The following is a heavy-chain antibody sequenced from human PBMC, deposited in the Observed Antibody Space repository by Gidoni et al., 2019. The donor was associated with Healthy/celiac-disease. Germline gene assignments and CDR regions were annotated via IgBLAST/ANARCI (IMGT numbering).Heavy chain of an antibody. Sequence: QVHLQQWGAGLLKPSETLSLTCTVYTASFSGYHWSWIRQPPGKGLEWIGEINHTGDFAYNPSLKSRVTISVDTSKNHFSLKLNSVTAADTAVYYCARGYYFDYWGQGALVTVSS. CDR3: ARGYYFDY. V-gene: IGHV4-34*01. CDR1: TASFSGYH. CDR2: INHTGDF. J-gene: IGHJ4*02.